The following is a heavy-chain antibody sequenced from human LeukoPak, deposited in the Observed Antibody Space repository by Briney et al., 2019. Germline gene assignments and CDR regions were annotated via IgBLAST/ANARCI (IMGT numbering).Heavy chain of an antibody. J-gene: IGHJ4*02. CDR3: ARGLTLRYFDWLYY. V-gene: IGHV1-69*06. Sequence: PVKVSCKASGGTFSSYAISWVRQAPGQGLEWMGGIIPIFGTANYAQKFQGRVTITADKSTSTAYMELSSLRSEDTAVYYCARGLTLRYFDWLYYWGQGTLVTVSS. D-gene: IGHD3-9*01. CDR2: IIPIFGTA. CDR1: GGTFSSYA.